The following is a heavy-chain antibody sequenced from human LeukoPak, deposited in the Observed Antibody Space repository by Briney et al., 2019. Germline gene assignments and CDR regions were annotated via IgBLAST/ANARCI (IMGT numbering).Heavy chain of an antibody. CDR3: ARASTTDYFDY. CDR2: IYYSGST. J-gene: IGHJ4*02. V-gene: IGHV4-59*08. D-gene: IGHD1-1*01. Sequence: GSLRLSCAASGFTFSSYWMSWIRQPPGKGLEWIGYIYYSGSTNYNPSLKSRVTISVDTSKNQFSLKLSSVTAADTAVYYCARASTTDYFDYWGQGTLVTVSS. CDR1: GFTFSSYW.